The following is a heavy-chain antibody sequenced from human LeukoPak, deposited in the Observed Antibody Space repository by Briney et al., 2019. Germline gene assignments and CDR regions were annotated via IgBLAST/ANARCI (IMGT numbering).Heavy chain of an antibody. J-gene: IGHJ6*03. CDR3: ARGAYSSSWYGYYYYYYMDV. V-gene: IGHV4-39*07. Sequence: PETLSLTCTVSGGSISSGFHFWGWIRQPPGKGLDWIGSLFYGGSTNYNPSLKSRVTISVDTSKNQFSLKLSSVTAADTAVYYCARGAYSSSWYGYYYYYYMDVWGKGTTVTISS. CDR2: LFYGGST. CDR1: GGSISSGFHF. D-gene: IGHD6-13*01.